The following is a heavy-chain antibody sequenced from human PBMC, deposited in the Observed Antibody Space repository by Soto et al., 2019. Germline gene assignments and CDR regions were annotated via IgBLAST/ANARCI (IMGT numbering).Heavy chain of an antibody. Sequence: EVQLVESGGGLVQPGGSLRLSCAASGFTFSGYWMSWVRQAPGKGLEWLGRIKSISDGGTTYYAAPVEGRFTISRDDSTSTVYLQMRSLKTEDTAVYYCTTTGTIDYWGQGTLVTVSS. D-gene: IGHD1-1*01. V-gene: IGHV3-15*01. CDR3: TTTGTIDY. CDR1: GFTFSGYW. CDR2: IKSISDGGTT. J-gene: IGHJ4*02.